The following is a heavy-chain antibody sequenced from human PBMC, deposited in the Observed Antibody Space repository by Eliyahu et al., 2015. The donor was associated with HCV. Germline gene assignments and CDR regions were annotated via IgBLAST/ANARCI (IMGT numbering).Heavy chain of an antibody. J-gene: IGHJ5*02. Sequence: QVQLQESGPGLVKPSETLSLTCTVSGGSIPTYSWNWIRXPPGKGLECIGYXHXSGSTNYNPSLKSRVTISVDTSKNQFSLNLTSVTAADTAVYYCASGGGGIAVAGTGGWFDPWGQGTLVTVSS. V-gene: IGHV4-59*01. CDR1: GGSIPTYS. CDR3: ASGGGGIAVAGTGGWFDP. CDR2: XHXSGST. D-gene: IGHD6-19*01.